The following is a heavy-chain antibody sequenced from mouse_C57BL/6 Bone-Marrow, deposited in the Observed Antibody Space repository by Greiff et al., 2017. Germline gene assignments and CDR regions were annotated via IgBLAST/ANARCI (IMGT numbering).Heavy chain of an antibody. CDR2: ISGGGGNT. Sequence: EVKLVESGGGLVKPGGSLKLSCAASGFTFSSYTMSWVRQTPEKRLQWVAAISGGGGNTYYPASVKGRFTISRDNDKNILYLRMSSLRSEDTALYYCSRQVTTVLATKYFDVWGTGTTVTVSS. J-gene: IGHJ1*03. D-gene: IGHD1-1*01. V-gene: IGHV5-9*01. CDR3: SRQVTTVLATKYFDV. CDR1: GFTFSSYT.